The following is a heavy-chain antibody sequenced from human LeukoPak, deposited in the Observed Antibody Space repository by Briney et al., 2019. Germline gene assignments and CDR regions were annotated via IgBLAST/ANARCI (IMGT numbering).Heavy chain of an antibody. CDR2: ISYDGSNK. Sequence: GRSLRLSCAASGFTFSSFAMHWVRQAPGKGLEWVALISYDGSNKYYADSVKGRFTISRDNSKNTLYLQMNSLRAEDTAVYYCAKSLGYCSSTSCYFQYYFDYWGQGTLVTVSS. D-gene: IGHD2-2*01. V-gene: IGHV3-30*04. J-gene: IGHJ4*02. CDR3: AKSLGYCSSTSCYFQYYFDY. CDR1: GFTFSSFA.